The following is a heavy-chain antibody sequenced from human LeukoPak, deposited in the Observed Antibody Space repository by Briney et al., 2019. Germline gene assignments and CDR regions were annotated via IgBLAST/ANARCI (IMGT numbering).Heavy chain of an antibody. J-gene: IGHJ6*03. V-gene: IGHV4-38-2*02. Sequence: PSETLSLTCTVSGYSISTGYYWDWIRQPPGKGLEWIGTFYHGGSTYYNPSLKSRVTISVDTSKNQFSLKLSSVTAADTAVYYCARLRTMVRGVITNYYYYMDVWGKGTTVTISS. CDR1: GYSISTGYY. D-gene: IGHD3-10*01. CDR3: ARLRTMVRGVITNYYYYMDV. CDR2: FYHGGST.